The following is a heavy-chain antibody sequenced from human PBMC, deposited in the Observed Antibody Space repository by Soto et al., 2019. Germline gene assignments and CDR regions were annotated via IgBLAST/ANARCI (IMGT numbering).Heavy chain of an antibody. CDR1: GGSFSGYD. V-gene: IGHV4-34*01. Sequence: PSETLSLTCAVYGGSFSGYDWSWIRQTPGKGLEWVGEINHSGSTNYNPSLKSRVTISVDTSKNQFSLKLSSVTAADTAVYYCARAVITIFGVVIVPYYYYGMDVWGQGTTVTVSS. J-gene: IGHJ6*02. CDR3: ARAVITIFGVVIVPYYYYGMDV. D-gene: IGHD3-3*01. CDR2: INHSGST.